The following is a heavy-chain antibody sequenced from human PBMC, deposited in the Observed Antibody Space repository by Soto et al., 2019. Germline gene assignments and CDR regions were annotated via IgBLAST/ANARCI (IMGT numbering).Heavy chain of an antibody. CDR2: ISSSSSTI. J-gene: IGHJ4*02. D-gene: IGHD6-13*01. V-gene: IGHV3-48*02. CDR1: GFTFSSYS. CDR3: ARGQQQLVPKNEIFDY. Sequence: GGSLRLSCAASGFTFSSYSMNWVRQAPGKGLEWVSYISSSSSTIYYADSVKGRFTISRDNAKNSLYLQMNSLRDEDTAVYYCARGQQQLVPKNEIFDYWGQGTLVTVSS.